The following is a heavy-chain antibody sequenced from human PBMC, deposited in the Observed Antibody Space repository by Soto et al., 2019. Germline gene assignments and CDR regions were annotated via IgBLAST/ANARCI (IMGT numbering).Heavy chain of an antibody. J-gene: IGHJ5*02. CDR2: ISGSGGST. Sequence: EVQLLESGGGLVQPGGSLRLSCAASGFTFSSYAMSWVRQAPGKGLEWVSGISGSGGSTYYSDSVKGRFTISRDNSKNPLYLPMKRLRAEDTAVDYCGKDRGYRLLWDGLFDPWGQGTLVTVSS. D-gene: IGHD2-2*01. CDR1: GFTFSSYA. V-gene: IGHV3-23*01. CDR3: GKDRGYRLLWDGLFDP.